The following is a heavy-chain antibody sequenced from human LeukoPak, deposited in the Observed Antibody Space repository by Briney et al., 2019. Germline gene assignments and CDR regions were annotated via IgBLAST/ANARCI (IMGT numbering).Heavy chain of an antibody. D-gene: IGHD5-18*01. CDR1: RYTLTEIS. CDR2: FDREDGET. Sequence: ASVKVSRKVSRYTLTEISLHWVRPAPAKGVEWMGGFDREDGETMYAQKFQGRVTMTEDTSTDTAFMELSSLRSEDTAVYYCATVGYSYGAFDYWGQGTLVIVSS. CDR3: ATVGYSYGAFDY. J-gene: IGHJ4*02. V-gene: IGHV1-24*01.